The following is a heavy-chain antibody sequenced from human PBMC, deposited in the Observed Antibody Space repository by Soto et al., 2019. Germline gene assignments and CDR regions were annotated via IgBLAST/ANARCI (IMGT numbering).Heavy chain of an antibody. CDR3: AKLGSSTWPDDS. CDR1: GYSFTNYW. Sequence: GESLKISCQGSGYSFTNYWIHWVRQMPGKGLQWMGRIDPFASDTNYNPSFQGHVTISVDKSISTAYLQWSSLKASDTAMYYCAKLGSSTWPDDSWGQGTLVTVSS. V-gene: IGHV5-10-1*01. CDR2: IDPFASDT. J-gene: IGHJ4*02. D-gene: IGHD6-13*01.